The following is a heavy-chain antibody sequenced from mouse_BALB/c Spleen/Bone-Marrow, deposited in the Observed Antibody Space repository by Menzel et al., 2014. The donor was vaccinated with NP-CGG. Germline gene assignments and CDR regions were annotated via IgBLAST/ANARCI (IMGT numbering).Heavy chain of an antibody. D-gene: IGHD4-1*01. V-gene: IGHV1-77*01. J-gene: IGHJ4*01. CDR2: TYPGSGSI. CDR1: GYTFTDYI. CDR3: ARSPNWDPYYAMDY. Sequence: QVQLKDSGPELVKPGASVKMSCKASGYTFTDYIINWVKQGTGQGLEWIGETYPGSGSIYYNEKFKGKATLTADKSSNTAYMQFSSLTSEDSAVYFCARSPNWDPYYAMDYWGQGTSVTVSS.